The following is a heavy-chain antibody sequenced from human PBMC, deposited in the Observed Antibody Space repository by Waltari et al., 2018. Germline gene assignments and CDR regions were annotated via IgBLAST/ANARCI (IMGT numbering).Heavy chain of an antibody. V-gene: IGHV3-74*01. CDR3: ARAIDYGDAGGARY. CDR2: MDREGRRT. CDR1: GFTFSSNW. D-gene: IGHD4-17*01. J-gene: IGHJ4*02. Sequence: EVQLVESGGGLVQPGRSLRLSCAASGFTFSSNWMPWVRQAPGQGLVCVLRMDREGRRTSYAASVKGRCTISRDNAKNNLYLQRNSLRAEDTAVYYCARAIDYGDAGGARYWGQGTLVTVSS.